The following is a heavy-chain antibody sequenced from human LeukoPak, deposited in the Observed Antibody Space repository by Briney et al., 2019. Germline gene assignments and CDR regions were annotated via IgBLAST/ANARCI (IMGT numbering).Heavy chain of an antibody. V-gene: IGHV3-48*01. CDR3: ARDSKRYFDWLGVFDY. Sequence: GGSLRLSCAASGFTFSSYSMNWVRQAPGKGLEWVSYISSSRSTIYYADSVKGRFTISRDNAKNSLYLQMNSLRAEDTAVYYCARDSKRYFDWLGVFDYWGQGTLVTVSS. J-gene: IGHJ4*02. CDR1: GFTFSSYS. D-gene: IGHD3-9*01. CDR2: ISSSRSTI.